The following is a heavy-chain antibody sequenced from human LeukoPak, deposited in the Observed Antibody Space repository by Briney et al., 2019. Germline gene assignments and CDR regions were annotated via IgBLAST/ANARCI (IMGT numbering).Heavy chain of an antibody. CDR1: GFTLTNYA. Sequence: GGSLRLSCAATGFTLTNYAMHWVRQTPGKGLEWVSAISISGASTYYADSVKGRFTISRDNSKNTLYLQMNSLRAEDTAVYYCANDGSGSYYMSSDAFDIWGQGTMVTVSS. CDR3: ANDGSGSYYMSSDAFDI. D-gene: IGHD3-10*01. V-gene: IGHV3-23*01. J-gene: IGHJ3*02. CDR2: ISISGAST.